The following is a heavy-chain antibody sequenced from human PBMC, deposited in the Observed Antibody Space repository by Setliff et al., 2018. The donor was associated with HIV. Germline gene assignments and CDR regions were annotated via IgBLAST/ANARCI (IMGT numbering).Heavy chain of an antibody. D-gene: IGHD1-20*01. CDR3: ATGITMAPNY. CDR1: GESFSGYF. V-gene: IGHV4-34*01. J-gene: IGHJ4*02. CDR2: INHSGST. Sequence: SETLSLTCAVYGESFSGYFWSWIRQPPGKGLEWIGEINHSGSTNYNPSLKSRVSISVATSKNQFSLKLTSVTAADTAVYYCATGITMAPNYWGQGSLVTVSS.